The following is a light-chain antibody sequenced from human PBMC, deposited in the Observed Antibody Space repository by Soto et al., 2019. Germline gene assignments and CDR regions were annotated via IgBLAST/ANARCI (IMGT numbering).Light chain of an antibody. Sequence: EIVLTQSPATLSLSPGERATLSCRASQSVSKYLAWYQQKPGQAPRLLIYDASNRASGIPARVSGSGSGTDFTLTISSLAPEDFAVYYCQQRSNWPPVTFGGGTKVEL. CDR1: QSVSKY. J-gene: IGKJ4*01. CDR2: DAS. CDR3: QQRSNWPPVT. V-gene: IGKV3-11*01.